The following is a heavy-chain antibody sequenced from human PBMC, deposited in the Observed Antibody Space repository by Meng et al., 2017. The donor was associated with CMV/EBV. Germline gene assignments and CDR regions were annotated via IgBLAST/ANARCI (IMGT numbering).Heavy chain of an antibody. CDR2: INHSGST. J-gene: IGHJ5*02. D-gene: IGHD1-26*01. V-gene: IGHV4-34*01. CDR3: ARGVGGWFDP. CDR1: GGSFRGYY. Sequence: QHLGEGLFTPSGTLSPPCAVYGGSFRGYYWSWLRQPPGKGLEWIGEINHSGSTNYNPSLKSRVTISVDTSKNQFSLKLSSVTAADTAVYYCARGVGGWFDPWGQGTLVTVSS.